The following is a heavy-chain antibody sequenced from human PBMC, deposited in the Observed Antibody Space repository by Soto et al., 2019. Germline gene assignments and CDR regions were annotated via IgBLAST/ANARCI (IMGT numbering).Heavy chain of an antibody. J-gene: IGHJ5*02. Sequence: ASVKVSCKASGYTFTSYDINWVRQATGQGLEWMGWMNPNSGNTGYAQKFQGRVTMTRNTAVTTAYMDLSSLKSEDTAVYYCARDHYYNILTGYPEGWFGPWGQGTLVTVSS. V-gene: IGHV1-8*01. CDR2: MNPNSGNT. D-gene: IGHD3-9*01. CDR3: ARDHYYNILTGYPEGWFGP. CDR1: GYTFTSYD.